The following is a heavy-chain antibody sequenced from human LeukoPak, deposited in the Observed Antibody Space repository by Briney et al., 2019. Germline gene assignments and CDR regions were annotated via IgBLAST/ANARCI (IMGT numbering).Heavy chain of an antibody. CDR2: IKEDGSVT. CDR3: ARESTEDRPGS. D-gene: IGHD5/OR15-5a*01. Sequence: TGGSLRLSCAASGFAFSNYWMSWVRQAPGKGLEWVANIKEDGSVTYYVDSVKGRFTISRDNAENSLYLQMNSLRVEDTAIYYCARESTEDRPGSWGQGTLVTVSS. CDR1: GFAFSNYW. V-gene: IGHV3-7*01. J-gene: IGHJ5*02.